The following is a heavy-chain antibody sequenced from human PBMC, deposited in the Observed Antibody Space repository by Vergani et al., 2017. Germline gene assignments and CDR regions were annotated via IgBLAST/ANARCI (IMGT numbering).Heavy chain of an antibody. D-gene: IGHD4-17*01. CDR1: GFTFSNYA. CDR3: AKDATLRFPNY. Sequence: EVQLLESGGGLVQPGGSLRLSCAASGFTFSNYAMSWVRQAPGKGLEWVSTISGGVDVDGTFYADSVKVRFTISRDNSKNTLFLQMNSLRADDTAVYFCAKDATLRFPNYWGQGTLVTVSS. CDR2: ISGGVDVDGT. V-gene: IGHV3-23*01. J-gene: IGHJ4*02.